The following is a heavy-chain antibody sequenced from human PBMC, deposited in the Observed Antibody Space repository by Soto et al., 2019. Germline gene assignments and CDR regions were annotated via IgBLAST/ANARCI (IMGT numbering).Heavy chain of an antibody. CDR3: ARDSRDGYNSDFDY. CDR1: GYTFTSYG. D-gene: IGHD5-12*01. J-gene: IGHJ4*02. V-gene: IGHV1-18*01. CDR2: ISAYNGNT. Sequence: ASVKVSCKASGYTFTSYGISWVRQAPGQGLEWMGWISAYNGNTNYAQKLQGRVTMTTDTSTSTAYMELRSLSSDDTAVYYCARDSRDGYNSDFDYWGQGTLVTVSS.